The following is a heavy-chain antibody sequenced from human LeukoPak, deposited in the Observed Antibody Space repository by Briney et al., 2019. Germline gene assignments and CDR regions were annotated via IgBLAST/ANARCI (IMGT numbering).Heavy chain of an antibody. CDR1: GFTFTNYG. Sequence: GASVKVSCKASGFTFTNYGILWVRQAPGQGLEWMGWISAYNGKTNYAQKLQGRLTMTTDTSTSTAYMELRSLRSDDTAVYYCAREITMVRGVQGEFDYWGQGTLVTVSS. J-gene: IGHJ4*02. CDR3: AREITMVRGVQGEFDY. D-gene: IGHD3-10*01. V-gene: IGHV1-18*01. CDR2: ISAYNGKT.